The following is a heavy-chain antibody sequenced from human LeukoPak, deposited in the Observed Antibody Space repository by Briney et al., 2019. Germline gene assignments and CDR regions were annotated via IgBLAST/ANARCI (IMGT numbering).Heavy chain of an antibody. J-gene: IGHJ4*02. V-gene: IGHV3-23*01. CDR1: GFTFSSYA. CDR3: AKDSHTRNRYSSGWYYFDY. Sequence: GGSLRLSCAASGFTFSSYAMSWVRQAPGKGLEWVSAISGSGGSTYYADSVKGRFTISRDNSKNTLYLQMNSLRAEDTAVYYCAKDSHTRNRYSSGWYYFDYWGQGTLVTVSS. CDR2: ISGSGGST. D-gene: IGHD6-19*01.